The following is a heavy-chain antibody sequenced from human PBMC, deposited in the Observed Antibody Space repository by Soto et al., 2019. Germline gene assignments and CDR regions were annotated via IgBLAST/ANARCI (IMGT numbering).Heavy chain of an antibody. Sequence: EVQLVESGGGLVKPGGSLRLSCAASGFTFSSYSMNWVRQAPGKGLEWVSSISSSSSYIYYADSVKGRFTISRDNAKNSXYXXMNSLRAEDTAVYYCARVGIAVAGGNYYYYYGMDVWGQGTTVTVSS. CDR2: ISSSSSYI. CDR1: GFTFSSYS. D-gene: IGHD6-19*01. V-gene: IGHV3-21*01. J-gene: IGHJ6*02. CDR3: ARVGIAVAGGNYYYYYGMDV.